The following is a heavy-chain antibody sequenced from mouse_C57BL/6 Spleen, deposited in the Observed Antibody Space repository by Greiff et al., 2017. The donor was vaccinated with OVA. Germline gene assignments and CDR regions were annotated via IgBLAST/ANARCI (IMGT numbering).Heavy chain of an antibody. CDR3: TGRTPDYFDY. CDR2: IRLKSDNYAT. CDR1: GFTFSNYW. J-gene: IGHJ2*01. V-gene: IGHV6-3*01. Sequence: EVKLVESGGGLVQPGGSMKLSCVASGFTFSNYWMNWVRQSPEKGLEWVAQIRLKSDNYATHYAVSVKGRFTISRDESTSSVYMQMNTSRAEDNGIYYCTGRTPDYFDYWGQGTTLTVSS.